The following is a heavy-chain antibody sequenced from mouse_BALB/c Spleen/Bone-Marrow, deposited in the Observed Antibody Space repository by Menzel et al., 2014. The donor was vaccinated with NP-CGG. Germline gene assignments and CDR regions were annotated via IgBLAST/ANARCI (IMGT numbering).Heavy chain of an antibody. CDR3: ARTAY. CDR2: IDPSDSET. CDR1: GYTFTDYW. J-gene: IGHJ3*01. V-gene: IGHV1-74*01. Sequence: KESCKASGYTFTDYWMTWVKQRPGRGLEWIGRIDPSDSETHYNQKFKDKATLTVDKSSTTAYIQLSNLTSEDSAVYYCARTAYWGQGTLVTVSA.